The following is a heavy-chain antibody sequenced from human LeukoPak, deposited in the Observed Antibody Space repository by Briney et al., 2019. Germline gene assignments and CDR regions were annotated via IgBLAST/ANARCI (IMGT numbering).Heavy chain of an antibody. V-gene: IGHV3-38-3*01. CDR1: GFTVSSNE. CDR2: ISGGST. Sequence: GGSLRLSCAASGFTVSSNEMSWVRQAPGKGLEWVSSISGGSTYYADSRKGRFTISRDNSKNTLHLQMNSLKTEDTAVYYCTTDHPIQLWSDFDYWGQGTLVTVSS. J-gene: IGHJ4*02. D-gene: IGHD5-18*01. CDR3: TTDHPIQLWSDFDY.